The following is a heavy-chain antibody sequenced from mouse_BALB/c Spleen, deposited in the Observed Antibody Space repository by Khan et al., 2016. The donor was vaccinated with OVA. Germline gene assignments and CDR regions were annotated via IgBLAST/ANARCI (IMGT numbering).Heavy chain of an antibody. V-gene: IGHV3-6*02. CDR1: GYSITSGYF. D-gene: IGHD3-1*01. J-gene: IGHJ3*01. Sequence: VQLQESGPSLVKPSQTLSLTCSVTGYSITSGYFWNWIRQFRGNKLEWMGYIRYDGNSNYNPSLKNRISITRDTSKNQFFLKLNSVTPEDTATYYCARGGSSGPAWFAYWGQGTLVTVSA. CDR3: ARGGSSGPAWFAY. CDR2: IRYDGNS.